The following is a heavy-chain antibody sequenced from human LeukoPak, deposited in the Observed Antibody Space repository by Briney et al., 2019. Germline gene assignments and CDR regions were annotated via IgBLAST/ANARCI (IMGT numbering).Heavy chain of an antibody. V-gene: IGHV1-18*01. CDR1: GYTFTSYG. CDR2: ISAYNGNT. CDR3: ARDLTTYVGLY. D-gene: IGHD3-10*02. J-gene: IGHJ4*02. Sequence: ASVKVSCKGSGYTFTSYGICWVREAPGEGLEWMGWISAYNGNTNYAQKLQGRVTMTTDTSTSTAYMELRSLRSDDTAVYYCARDLTTYVGLYWGQGTLVTVSS.